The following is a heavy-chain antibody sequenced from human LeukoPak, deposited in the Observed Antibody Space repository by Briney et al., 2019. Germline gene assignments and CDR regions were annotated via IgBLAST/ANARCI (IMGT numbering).Heavy chain of an antibody. D-gene: IGHD2-8*02. J-gene: IGHJ4*02. Sequence: GGSLRLSCAASGFTFSSYGMSWVRQAPGKGLEWVSAISGSGGSTYYADSVKGRFTISRYNSKNTLYLQMNSLRAEDTAVYYCAKDNPATGANFDYWGQGTLVTVSS. V-gene: IGHV3-23*01. CDR3: AKDNPATGANFDY. CDR2: ISGSGGST. CDR1: GFTFSSYG.